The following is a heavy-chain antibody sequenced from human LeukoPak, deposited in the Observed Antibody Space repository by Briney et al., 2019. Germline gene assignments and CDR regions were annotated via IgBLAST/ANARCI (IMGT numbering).Heavy chain of an antibody. CDR1: GFTFSSYA. Sequence: GGSLRLSCAASGFTFSSYAMSWVRQAPGKGLEWVSAISGSGGGTYYADSVKGRFTISRDNSKNTLYLQMNSLRAEDTAVYYCAGHTYQLLIYWGQGTLVTVSS. D-gene: IGHD2-2*01. CDR3: AGHTYQLLIY. J-gene: IGHJ4*02. CDR2: ISGSGGGT. V-gene: IGHV3-23*01.